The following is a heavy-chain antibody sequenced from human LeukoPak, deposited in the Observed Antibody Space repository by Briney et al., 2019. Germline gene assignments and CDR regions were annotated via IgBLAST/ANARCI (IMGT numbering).Heavy chain of an antibody. D-gene: IGHD3-16*02. CDR3: ARDVAYYDYVWGSYRPYYFDY. J-gene: IGHJ4*02. V-gene: IGHV4-31*03. CDR1: GGSISSGGYY. Sequence: SQTLSLTCTVSGGSISSGGYYWSWIRRHPGKGLEWIGYIYYSGSTYYNPSLKSRVTISVDTSKNQFSLKLSSVTAADTAVYYCARDVAYYDYVWGSYRPYYFDYWGQGTLVTVSS. CDR2: IYYSGST.